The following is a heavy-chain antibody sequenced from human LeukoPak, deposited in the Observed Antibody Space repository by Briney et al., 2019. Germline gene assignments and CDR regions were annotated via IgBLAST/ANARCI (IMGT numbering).Heavy chain of an antibody. V-gene: IGHV3-23*01. CDR1: GFTFSNSG. CDR3: AKGLNWFDP. J-gene: IGHJ5*02. Sequence: AGGSLRLSCAVSGFTFSNSGMSWVRQAPGKGLEWVSGLSGSGSNTYYADSVRGRLTISRDNSRNTLYLQLDSLRADDTAVYYCAKGLNWFDPWGQGTPVIVSS. D-gene: IGHD2-8*01. CDR2: LSGSGSNT.